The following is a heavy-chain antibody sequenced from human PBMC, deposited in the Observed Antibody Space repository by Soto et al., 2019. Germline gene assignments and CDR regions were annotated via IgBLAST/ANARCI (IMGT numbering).Heavy chain of an antibody. D-gene: IGHD4-17*01. CDR3: AKDLDKMTTMNIDY. V-gene: IGHV3-30*18. CDR1: GFTFSSYG. J-gene: IGHJ4*02. CDR2: ISYDGSNK. Sequence: AGGSLRLSCAASGFTFSSYGMHWVRQAPGKGLEWVAVISYDGSNKYYADSVKGRFTISRDNSKNTLYLQMNSLRAEDTAVYYCAKDLDKMTTMNIDYWGQGTMVTVSS.